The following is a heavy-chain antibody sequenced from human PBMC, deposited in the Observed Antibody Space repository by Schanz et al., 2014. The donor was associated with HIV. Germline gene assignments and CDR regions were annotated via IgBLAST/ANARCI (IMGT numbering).Heavy chain of an antibody. Sequence: QVQLVQSGAEVKKPGASVKVSCKASGYTFTSYGISWVRQAPGQGLEWMGWISAYNGNTKYAQKLQGRLTMTTDTSPGTAYMELRSLRSDDTTVYYCARDGTELGYNWFDPWGQGTLVTVSS. V-gene: IGHV1-18*01. J-gene: IGHJ5*02. CDR3: ARDGTELGYNWFDP. CDR1: GYTFTSYG. D-gene: IGHD7-27*01. CDR2: ISAYNGNT.